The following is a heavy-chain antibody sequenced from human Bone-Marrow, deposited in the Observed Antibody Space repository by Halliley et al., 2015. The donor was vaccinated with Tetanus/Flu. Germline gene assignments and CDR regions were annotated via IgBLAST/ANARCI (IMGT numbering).Heavy chain of an antibody. CDR1: GGSISSGGYY. D-gene: IGHD6-19*01. CDR3: ARGLRVSNGWRTYYNSGMDA. V-gene: IGHV4-31*02. J-gene: IGHJ6*02. CDR2: IHYSGST. Sequence: LRLSCSVSGGSISSGGYYWSWIRQHPGKGLEWIGYIHYSGSTYYNPSLKSRVTMSVDTSKNQFSLKLSSVAAADTAVYYCARGLRVSNGWRTYYNSGMDAWGQGTAVSVSS.